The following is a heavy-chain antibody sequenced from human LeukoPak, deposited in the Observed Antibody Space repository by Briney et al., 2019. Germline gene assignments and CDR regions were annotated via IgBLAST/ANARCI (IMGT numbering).Heavy chain of an antibody. D-gene: IGHD5-12*01. V-gene: IGHV1-69*04. CDR3: ARESGGATIKSGSYYYYYMDV. J-gene: IGHJ6*03. CDR2: IIPMLSIT. Sequence: ASVKVSCKVSGDTFRNYLIGWVRQAPGQGLEWMGRIIPMLSITKYEQNFQGRVTITADKSTTTIYLELSSLRSEDTAVYYCARESGGATIKSGSYYYYYMDVWGKGTTVTVSS. CDR1: GDTFRNYL.